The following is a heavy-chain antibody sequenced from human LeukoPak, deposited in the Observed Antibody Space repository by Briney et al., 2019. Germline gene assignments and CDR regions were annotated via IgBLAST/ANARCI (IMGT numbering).Heavy chain of an antibody. Sequence: PGGSLRLSCAASGFTFSSYAMHWVRQAPGKGLEWVAVISYDGTNKHYADSVKGRFTISRDNSSNTLYLQMNSLRAEDTAVYYCARDMEGHWGQGTLVTVSS. CDR2: ISYDGTNK. D-gene: IGHD1-1*01. J-gene: IGHJ4*02. CDR3: ARDMEGH. V-gene: IGHV3-30-3*01. CDR1: GFTFSSYA.